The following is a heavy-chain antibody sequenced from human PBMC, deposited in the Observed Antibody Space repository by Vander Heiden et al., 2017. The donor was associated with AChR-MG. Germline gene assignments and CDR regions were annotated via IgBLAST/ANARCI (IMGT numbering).Heavy chain of an antibody. CDR1: GGSFSGYY. Sequence: QVQLQQWGAGLLKPSETLSLTCAVYGGSFSGYYWGWIRQHPGKGLEGIGEINHSGSTNYNPSLKSRVTISVDTSKNQFSLKLSSVTAADTAVYYCASVFLAPVRPTVTLQDGMDVWGQGTTVTVSS. V-gene: IGHV4-34*01. CDR2: INHSGST. D-gene: IGHD4-17*01. CDR3: ASVFLAPVRPTVTLQDGMDV. J-gene: IGHJ6*02.